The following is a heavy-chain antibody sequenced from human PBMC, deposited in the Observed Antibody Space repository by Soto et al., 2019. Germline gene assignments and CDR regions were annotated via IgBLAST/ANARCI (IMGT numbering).Heavy chain of an antibody. J-gene: IGHJ6*02. CDR3: AGAALGYCSSTSCYQDYYYGMDV. D-gene: IGHD2-2*01. Sequence: QVQLVQSGAEVKKPGSSVKVSCKASGGTFSSYAISWVRQAPGQGLEWMGGIIPIFGTANYAQKFQGRVTITADESTSTAYMELSSLRSEDTAVYYCAGAALGYCSSTSCYQDYYYGMDVWGQGTTVTVSS. V-gene: IGHV1-69*01. CDR2: IIPIFGTA. CDR1: GGTFSSYA.